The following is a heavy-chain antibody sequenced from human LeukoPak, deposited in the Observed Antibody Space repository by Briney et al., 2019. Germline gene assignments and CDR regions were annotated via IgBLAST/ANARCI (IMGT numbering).Heavy chain of an antibody. CDR2: IKHDGSEK. CDR1: EFTFSSYS. CDR3: ATDRGWRTSGYYLYYFEY. V-gene: IGHV3-7*01. J-gene: IGHJ4*02. D-gene: IGHD3-3*01. Sequence: GGSLRLSCAASEFTFSSYSMSWVRQAPGKGLEWVASIKHDGSEKYYVDSVRGRFTISRDNTKNSLYLQMSSLRAEDTAVYYCATDRGWRTSGYYLYYFEYWGQGTLVTFSS.